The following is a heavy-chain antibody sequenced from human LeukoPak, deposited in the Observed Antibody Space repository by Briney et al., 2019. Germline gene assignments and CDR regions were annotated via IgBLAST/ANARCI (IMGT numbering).Heavy chain of an antibody. J-gene: IGHJ6*02. CDR3: ARVSSGVVNYYGMDV. V-gene: IGHV4-4*07. Sequence: NPSETLSLTCTVSGGSISSYYWSWIRQPAGKGLEWIGRIYTSGSTNYNPSLKSRVTMSVDTSKNQFSLKLSSVTAADTAVYYCARVSSGVVNYYGMDVWGQGTTVTVSS. CDR1: GGSISSYY. D-gene: IGHD2-8*02. CDR2: IYTSGST.